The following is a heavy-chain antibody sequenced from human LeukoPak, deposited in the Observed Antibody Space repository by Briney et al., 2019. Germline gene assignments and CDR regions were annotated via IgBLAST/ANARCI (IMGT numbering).Heavy chain of an antibody. CDR1: GFTFSSHD. CDR2: ISYDGGKK. J-gene: IGHJ4*02. D-gene: IGHD2-21*02. V-gene: IGHV3-30*18. CDR3: AKDFVVVPGNVNYFDY. Sequence: GGSLRLSCAASGFTFSSHDMHWVRQAPGKGLEWVSIISYDGGKKDYADSVRGRFIISRDNSKNTLYVQMKSLRAEDTAVYYCAKDFVVVPGNVNYFDYWGQGTLVTVSS.